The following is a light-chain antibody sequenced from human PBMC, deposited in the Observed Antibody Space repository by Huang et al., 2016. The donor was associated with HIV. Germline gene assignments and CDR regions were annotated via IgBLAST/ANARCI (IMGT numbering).Light chain of an antibody. CDR3: QQYDRLPQT. Sequence: DIQMTQSPSSLSASGGDRVTISCQASNDISNHLNWYQQQSGKAPKLFIYDGSNLKNGGPSRFSGSGCGTHCTFTNRRLRPEDIATYYCQQYDRLPQTFGQGTKLEIK. V-gene: IGKV1-33*01. CDR1: NDISNH. J-gene: IGKJ2*01. CDR2: DGS.